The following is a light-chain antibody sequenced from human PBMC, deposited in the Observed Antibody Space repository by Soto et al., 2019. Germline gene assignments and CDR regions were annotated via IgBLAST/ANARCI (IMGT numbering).Light chain of an antibody. CDR1: SSDVGGYNY. CDR3: SSYTSSSTRV. J-gene: IGLJ1*01. V-gene: IGLV2-14*01. Sequence: SVLTQPASVSGSPGQSITISCTGTSSDVGGYNYVSWYQQHPGKAPKLMIYDVSNRPSGGSNRFSGSKSGNTASLTISGLQAEDEADYYCSSYTSSSTRVFGTGTKVTVL. CDR2: DVS.